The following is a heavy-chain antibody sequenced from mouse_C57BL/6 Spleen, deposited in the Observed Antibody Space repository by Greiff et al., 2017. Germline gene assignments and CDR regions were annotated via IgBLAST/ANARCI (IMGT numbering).Heavy chain of an antibody. V-gene: IGHV1-15*01. CDR1: GYTFTDYE. Sequence: QVQLQQSGAELVRPGASVTLSCKASGYTFTDYEMHWVQQTPVHGLEWIGAIDPETGGTAYNQKFKGKAILTADKSSSTAYMELRSLTSEDSAVYYCTRGIYYGNYDYAMDYWGQGTSVTVSS. D-gene: IGHD2-1*01. J-gene: IGHJ4*01. CDR2: IDPETGGT. CDR3: TRGIYYGNYDYAMDY.